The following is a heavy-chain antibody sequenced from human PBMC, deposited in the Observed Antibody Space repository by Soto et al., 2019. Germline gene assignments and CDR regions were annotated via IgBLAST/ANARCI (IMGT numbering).Heavy chain of an antibody. CDR3: ARDLWGYCGTDCYPLDV. D-gene: IGHD2-21*02. J-gene: IGHJ6*02. Sequence: SETPSLTCTVSGGSISSGGYHWSWIRQHPGKGLEWIGYIYYSGSTYYNPSLKSRVTISVDTSKNQFSLKLNAVTAADTAVYYCARDLWGYCGTDCYPLDVWGQGNTVTVS. CDR2: IYYSGST. CDR1: GGSISSGGYH. V-gene: IGHV4-31*03.